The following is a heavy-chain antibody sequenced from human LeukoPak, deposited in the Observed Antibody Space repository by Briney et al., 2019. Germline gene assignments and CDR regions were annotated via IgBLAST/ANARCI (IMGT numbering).Heavy chain of an antibody. D-gene: IGHD3-10*01. V-gene: IGHV4-34*01. CDR1: GGSFSGYY. CDR3: ARCEPREDTMIRGVITH. CDR2: MNHSGSI. Sequence: SETLSLTCAVYGGSFSGYYWSWIRQPPGKGLEWIGEMNHSGSINYNAPLKSRVTMSVDTSKNQFSLKLSSVTAADTAVYYCARCEPREDTMIRGVITHWGQGTLVTVSS. J-gene: IGHJ4*02.